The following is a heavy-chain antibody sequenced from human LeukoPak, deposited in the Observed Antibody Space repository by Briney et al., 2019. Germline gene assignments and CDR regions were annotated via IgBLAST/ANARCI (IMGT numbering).Heavy chain of an antibody. D-gene: IGHD4-17*01. V-gene: IGHV4-59*01. CDR2: IYYSGST. CDR3: ARGGPPTVTRFDY. J-gene: IGHJ4*02. Sequence: PSETLSLTCTVSGGSISSYYWSWIRQPPGKGLEWIGYIYYSGSTNYNPSLKSRVTISVDTSKNQFSLKLSSVTAADTAVYYCARGGPPTVTRFDYWGQGTLVTVSS. CDR1: GGSISSYY.